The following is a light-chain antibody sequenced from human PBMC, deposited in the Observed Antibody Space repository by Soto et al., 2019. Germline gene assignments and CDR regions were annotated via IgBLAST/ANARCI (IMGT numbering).Light chain of an antibody. CDR3: QQFGSSPGFT. Sequence: EIVLTQSRGTLSLSPGERATLSCRASQSINSRYLAWYQQKPGQAPRLLIYGASSRATGIPDRFSGSGSGTDFTLTISRLEPEDFAVYYCQQFGSSPGFTFGPGTKLEIK. CDR2: GAS. V-gene: IGKV3-20*01. CDR1: QSINSRY. J-gene: IGKJ3*01.